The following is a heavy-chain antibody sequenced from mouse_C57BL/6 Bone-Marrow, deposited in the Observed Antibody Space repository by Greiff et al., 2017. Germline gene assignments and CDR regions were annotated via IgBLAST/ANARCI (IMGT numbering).Heavy chain of an antibody. Sequence: VQLPQSGAELARPGASVKLSCKASGYTFTSSGISWVKQRTGQGLEWIGEIYPRSGNTYYNEKFKGKATLTADKSSSTAYMELRSLTSEDSAVYFCARGNDDYRTFARDYWGQGTSVTVSS. CDR1: GYTFTSSG. J-gene: IGHJ4*01. CDR2: IYPRSGNT. V-gene: IGHV1-81*01. D-gene: IGHD2-3*01. CDR3: ARGNDDYRTFARDY.